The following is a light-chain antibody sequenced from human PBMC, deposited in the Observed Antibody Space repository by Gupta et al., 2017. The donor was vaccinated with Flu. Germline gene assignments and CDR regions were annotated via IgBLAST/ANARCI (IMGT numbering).Light chain of an antibody. CDR3: SSYAGSNKGV. V-gene: IGLV2-8*01. CDR2: EVK. J-gene: IGLJ1*01. Sequence: VTFSCTRTVSDVGSYNYVSWHQQHPANTPKLLIYEVKRRPSGVPDRFSGSKSGNTASLTVSGLQAEDEADYYCSSYAGSNKGVFGTGTKVTVL. CDR1: VSDVGSYNY.